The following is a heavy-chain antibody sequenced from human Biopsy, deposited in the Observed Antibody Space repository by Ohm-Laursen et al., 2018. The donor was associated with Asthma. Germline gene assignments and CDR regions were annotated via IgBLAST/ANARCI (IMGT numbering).Heavy chain of an antibody. J-gene: IGHJ5*02. D-gene: IGHD7-27*01. CDR3: ARVQKSPGDRRFDP. CDR1: AYTFIGYH. CDR2: INPNGGAT. V-gene: IGHV1-2*06. Sequence: GASVKVSCKPSAYTFIGYHLRWVRQAPGEGLEWMGRINPNGGATIYAQKFQGRVTMTRDTSTSTAYMELSRLTSDDTAVYYCARVQKSPGDRRFDPWGQGTLVTVSS.